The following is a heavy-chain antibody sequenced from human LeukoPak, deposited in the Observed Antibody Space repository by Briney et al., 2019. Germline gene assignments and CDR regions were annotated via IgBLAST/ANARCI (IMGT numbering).Heavy chain of an antibody. V-gene: IGHV1-2*06. D-gene: IGHD3-10*01. Sequence: SVKVSCKASGYTFTGYYMHWVRQAPGQGFEGMGRINPNSGGTNYAQKFQGRVTMTRDTSISTAYMELSRLRSDDTAVYYCARDSPLWYDAFDIWGQGTMVTVSS. CDR2: INPNSGGT. J-gene: IGHJ3*02. CDR1: GYTFTGYY. CDR3: ARDSPLWYDAFDI.